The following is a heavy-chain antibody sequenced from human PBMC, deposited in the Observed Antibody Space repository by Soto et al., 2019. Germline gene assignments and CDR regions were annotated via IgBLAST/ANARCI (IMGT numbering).Heavy chain of an antibody. D-gene: IGHD3-10*01. J-gene: IGHJ4*02. CDR3: ASSYGSGYRAFDY. CDR1: GDTFTFYS. Sequence: QVQLVQSGAEVKKPGSSVRVSCKASGDTFTFYSINWVRQAPGLGLEWMGRINPILSMSNYAQRFQGRVAMTADKCTSTAYMELSSLRSEDTAMYYCASSYGSGYRAFDYWGQRALVTVSS. V-gene: IGHV1-69*02. CDR2: INPILSMS.